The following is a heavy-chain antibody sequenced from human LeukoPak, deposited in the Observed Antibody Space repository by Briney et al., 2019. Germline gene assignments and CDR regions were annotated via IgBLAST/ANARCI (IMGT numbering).Heavy chain of an antibody. CDR2: IIPIFGTA. V-gene: IGHV1-69*05. J-gene: IGHJ5*02. Sequence: GASVKVSCKASGGTFSSYAIGWVRQAPGQGLEWMGRIIPIFGTANYAQKFQGRVTITTDESTSTAYMELSSLRSEDTAVYYCARELSTVTTLWFDPWGQGTLVTVSS. D-gene: IGHD4-17*01. CDR1: GGTFSSYA. CDR3: ARELSTVTTLWFDP.